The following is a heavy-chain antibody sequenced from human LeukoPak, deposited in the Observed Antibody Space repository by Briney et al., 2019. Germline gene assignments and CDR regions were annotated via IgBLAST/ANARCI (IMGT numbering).Heavy chain of an antibody. CDR3: VRDPCEAY. CDR2: IWYDGSNK. Sequence: GRSLRLSCSASGFGLNIYRRHRVPQAPGKGLGWVAVIWYDGSNKFDANSVKGRFTISRDNFKNTVFLQMSRLRAENTAMYYCVRDPCEAYWGQGTLVTVSS. J-gene: IGHJ4*02. CDR1: GFGLNIYR. V-gene: IGHV3-33*01.